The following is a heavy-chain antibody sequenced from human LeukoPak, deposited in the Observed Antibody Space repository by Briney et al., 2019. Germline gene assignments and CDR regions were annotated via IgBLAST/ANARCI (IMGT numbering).Heavy chain of an antibody. CDR2: ISYDGSNK. CDR3: ARDLSYGDSGFDY. CDR1: GFTFSSYA. V-gene: IGHV3-30-3*01. D-gene: IGHD4-17*01. J-gene: IGHJ4*02. Sequence: PGGSLRLSCAASGFTFSSYAMHWVRQAPGKGLEWVAVISYDGSNKYYADSVKGRFTISRDNSKNTLYLQMNSQRAEDTAVYYCARDLSYGDSGFDYWGQGTLVTVSS.